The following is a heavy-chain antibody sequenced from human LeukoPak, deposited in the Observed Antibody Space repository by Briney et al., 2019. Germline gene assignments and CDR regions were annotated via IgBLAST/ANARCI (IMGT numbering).Heavy chain of an antibody. CDR1: GGSISSYY. CDR2: IYYSGST. CDR3: ARVNGTSWNYYYGMDV. Sequence: SETLSLTCTVSGGSISSYYWSWIRQPPGKGLEWIGYIYYSGSTNYNPSLKSRVTISVDTSKNQFSLKLSSVTAADTAVYYCARVNGTSWNYYYGMDVWGQGTTVTVPS. V-gene: IGHV4-59*01. D-gene: IGHD2-2*01. J-gene: IGHJ6*02.